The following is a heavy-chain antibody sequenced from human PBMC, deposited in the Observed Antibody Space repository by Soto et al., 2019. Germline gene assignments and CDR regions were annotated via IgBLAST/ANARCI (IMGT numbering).Heavy chain of an antibody. CDR1: GGSISSYY. CDR2: IYYSGST. D-gene: IGHD3-22*01. J-gene: IGHJ3*02. CDR3: ARDPMIVVAHDAFDI. Sequence: PSETLSLTCTVSGGSISSYYWSWIRQPPGKGLEWIGYIYYSGSTNYNPSLKSRVTISVDTSKNQFSLKLSSVTAADTAVYYCARDPMIVVAHDAFDIWGQGTMVTVSS. V-gene: IGHV4-59*12.